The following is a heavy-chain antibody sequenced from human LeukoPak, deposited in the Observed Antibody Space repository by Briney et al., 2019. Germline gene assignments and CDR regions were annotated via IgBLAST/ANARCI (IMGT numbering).Heavy chain of an antibody. CDR2: ISSSNTYI. D-gene: IGHD3-3*01. CDR1: GFTFSSYT. Sequence: GGSLRLSCAASGFTFSSYTMDWVRQAPGKGLEWVSSISSSNTYIYYADSVKGRFTISRDNAKNSLFLQMNSLRAEDTAVYYCARQKTYYDFWSGYHFDYWGQGTLVTVSS. J-gene: IGHJ4*02. CDR3: ARQKTYYDFWSGYHFDY. V-gene: IGHV3-21*01.